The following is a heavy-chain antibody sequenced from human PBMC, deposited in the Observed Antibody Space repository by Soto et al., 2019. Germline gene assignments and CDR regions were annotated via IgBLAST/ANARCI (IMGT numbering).Heavy chain of an antibody. J-gene: IGHJ2*01. CDR1: GGSFSGYY. D-gene: IGHD5-12*01. CDR2: INHSGST. CDR3: ARVGWLQHPWYFDL. V-gene: IGHV4-34*01. Sequence: QVQLQQWGAGLLKPSETLSLTCAVYGGSFSGYYWSWIRQPPGKGLEWIGEINHSGSTNYNPSLKSRVTISVDTSKNQFPLKLSSVTAADTAVYYCARVGWLQHPWYFDLWGRGTLVTVSS.